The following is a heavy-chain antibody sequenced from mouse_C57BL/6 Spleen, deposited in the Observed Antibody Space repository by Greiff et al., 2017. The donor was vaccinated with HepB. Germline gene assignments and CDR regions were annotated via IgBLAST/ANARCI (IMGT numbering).Heavy chain of an antibody. D-gene: IGHD2-4*01. V-gene: IGHV1-63*01. Sequence: QVQLKESGAELVRPGTSVKMSCKASGYTFTNYWIGWAKQRPGHGLEWIGDIYPGGGYTNYNEKFKGKATLTADKSSSTAYMQFSSLTSEDSAIYYCARGMVGYDYDGTYAMDYWGQGTSVTVSS. CDR1: GYTFTNYW. J-gene: IGHJ4*01. CDR3: ARGMVGYDYDGTYAMDY. CDR2: IYPGGGYT.